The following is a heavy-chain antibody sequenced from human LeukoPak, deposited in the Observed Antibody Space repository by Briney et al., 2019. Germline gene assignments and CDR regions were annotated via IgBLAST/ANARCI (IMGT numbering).Heavy chain of an antibody. Sequence: SETLSLTCTVSDDSISDYYRGWIRQPPGKGLEWIGYFHNSGTSTYNPSLKSRVTISVDTSKNQFSLKLSSVTAADTAVYYCAREAASCGGDCSYFDYWGQGTLVTVSS. CDR3: AREAASCGGDCSYFDY. CDR1: DDSISDYY. CDR2: FHNSGTS. D-gene: IGHD2-21*02. V-gene: IGHV4-59*01. J-gene: IGHJ4*02.